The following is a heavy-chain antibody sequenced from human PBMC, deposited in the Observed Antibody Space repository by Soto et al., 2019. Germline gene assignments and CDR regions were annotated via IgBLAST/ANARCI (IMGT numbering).Heavy chain of an antibody. D-gene: IGHD3-10*01. CDR1: GGSISSYY. CDR3: ASQSGSGSSYIYYYYGMDV. J-gene: IGHJ6*02. CDR2: IYYSGST. V-gene: IGHV4-59*08. Sequence: SETLSLTCTVSGGSISSYYWSWIRQRPGKGLEWIGYIYYSGSTNYNPSLKSRVTISVDTSKNQFSLKLTSVTAADTAVYYCASQSGSGSSYIYYYYGMDVWGQGTTVTVSS.